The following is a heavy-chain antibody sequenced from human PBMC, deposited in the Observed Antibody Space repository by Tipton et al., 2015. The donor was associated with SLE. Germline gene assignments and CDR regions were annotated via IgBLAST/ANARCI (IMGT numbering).Heavy chain of an antibody. CDR1: GGSVSSSSKY. D-gene: IGHD5-18*01. J-gene: IGHJ5*02. V-gene: IGHV4-39*07. Sequence: TLSLTCTVSGGSVSSSSKYWAWIRQPPGKGLEWIGSIYYTGTTTYYNSFLKSRDTMSVDTSKNQFSLRLTSVIAADTAVYYCARLHGYSYGLNWFDPWGQGTLISVSP. CDR3: ARLHGYSYGLNWFDP. CDR2: IYYTGTTT.